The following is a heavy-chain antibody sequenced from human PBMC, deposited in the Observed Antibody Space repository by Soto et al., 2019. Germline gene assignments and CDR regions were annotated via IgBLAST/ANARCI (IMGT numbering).Heavy chain of an antibody. V-gene: IGHV4-30-4*01. CDR1: GGSISSGDYY. CDR2: IYYSGST. J-gene: IGHJ4*02. Sequence: QVQLQESGPGLVKPSQTLSLTCTVSGGSISSGDYYWSWIRQHPGKGLEWIGYIYYSGSTYYNPSLKVRVTISVDTSKNQFSLKLSSVTAADTAVYYCAGASSWYPFDYWGQGTLVTVSS. CDR3: AGASSWYPFDY. D-gene: IGHD6-13*01.